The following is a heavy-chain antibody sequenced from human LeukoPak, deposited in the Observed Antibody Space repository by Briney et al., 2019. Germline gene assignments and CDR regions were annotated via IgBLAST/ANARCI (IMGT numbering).Heavy chain of an antibody. CDR2: MYYSGST. Sequence: SETLSLTCTVSGGFISSYYWSWLRQPPGKGLEWIGYMYYSGSTTYNPSLKSRVTISVDTSRNQVSLILYSVTAADTAIYYCARGGRAGDYGYYFDYWGQGALVTVSS. V-gene: IGHV4-59*01. CDR3: ARGGRAGDYGYYFDY. D-gene: IGHD4-17*01. CDR1: GGFISSYY. J-gene: IGHJ4*02.